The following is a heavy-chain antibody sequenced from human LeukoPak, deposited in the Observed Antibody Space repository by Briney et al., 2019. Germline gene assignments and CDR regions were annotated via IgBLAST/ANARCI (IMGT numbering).Heavy chain of an antibody. CDR2: IDPSDSYT. J-gene: IGHJ3*02. D-gene: IGHD6-19*01. CDR1: GSCFTSYW. V-gene: IGHV5-10-1*01. Sequence: GGSLRISCKGSGSCFTSYWISWGRQLPGKGLEWMGRIDPSDSYTNYSPSFQGHVTISADKSISTAYLQLSSLKATDAAMDDYARSLGSGWTSDAFDIWGQGTMVTVSS. CDR3: ARSLGSGWTSDAFDI.